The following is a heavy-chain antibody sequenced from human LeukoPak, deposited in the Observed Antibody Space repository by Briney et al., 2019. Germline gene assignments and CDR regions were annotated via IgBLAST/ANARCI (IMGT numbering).Heavy chain of an antibody. CDR2: INAGNGNT. Sequence: GASVKVSCKASGYTFTSYAMHWVRQAPGQRLEWMGWINAGNGNTKYSQKFQGRVTITRDTSASTAYMELSSLRSEDTAVYYCARGATVTTFVSSQRDYYYYHGMDVWGQGTTVTVSS. D-gene: IGHD4-17*01. J-gene: IGHJ6*02. CDR3: ARGATVTTFVSSQRDYYYYHGMDV. V-gene: IGHV1-3*01. CDR1: GYTFTSYA.